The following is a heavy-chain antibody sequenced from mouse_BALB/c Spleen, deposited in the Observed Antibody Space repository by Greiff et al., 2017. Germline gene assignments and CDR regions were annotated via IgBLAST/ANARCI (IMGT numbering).Heavy chain of an antibody. CDR1: GFAFSSYD. CDR2: ISSGGGST. CDR3: ATLLRLRGWYFDV. J-gene: IGHJ1*01. D-gene: IGHD1-2*01. Sequence: DVMLVESGGGLVKPGGSLKLSCAASGFAFSSYDMSWVRQTPEKRLEWVAYISSGGGSTYYPDTVKGRFTISRDNAKNTLYLQMSSLKSEDTAMYYCATLLRLRGWYFDVWGAGTTVTVSS. V-gene: IGHV5-12-1*01.